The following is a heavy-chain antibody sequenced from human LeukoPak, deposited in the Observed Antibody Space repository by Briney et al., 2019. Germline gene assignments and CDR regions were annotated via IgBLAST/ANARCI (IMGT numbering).Heavy chain of an antibody. D-gene: IGHD1-1*01. Sequence: PGGSLRLSCAASGFTFSSYGMHWVRQAPGKGLEWVADIWYDGSNKYYVDSVKGRFTISRDNSKNTLYLQMNSLRAEDTAVYYCARSYWNDHFDYWGQGTLVTVSS. CDR2: IWYDGSNK. CDR1: GFTFSSYG. V-gene: IGHV3-33*01. J-gene: IGHJ4*02. CDR3: ARSYWNDHFDY.